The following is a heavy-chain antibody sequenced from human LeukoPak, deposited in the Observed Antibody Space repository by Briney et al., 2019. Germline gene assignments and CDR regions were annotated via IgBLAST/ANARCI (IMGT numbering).Heavy chain of an antibody. CDR2: ISSSLDSSM. V-gene: IGHV3-48*04. Sequence: PGGSLRLSYAASGLTSNVYSMNWVRQAPGMGLEWVSFISSSLDSSMYYADSVKGRFTISRDNAKNSLYLQMNSLRAEDTAVYYCARETLGVTAFDIWGQGTMVTVSS. CDR1: GLTSNVYS. CDR3: ARETLGVTAFDI. J-gene: IGHJ3*02. D-gene: IGHD2-21*02.